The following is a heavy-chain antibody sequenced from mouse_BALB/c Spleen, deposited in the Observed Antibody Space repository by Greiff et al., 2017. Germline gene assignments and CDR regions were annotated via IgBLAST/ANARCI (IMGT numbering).Heavy chain of an antibody. Sequence: VQLQESGPELVKPGASVKMSCKASGYTFTSYYIHWVKQRPGQGLEWIGWIYPGDGSTKYNEKFKGKTTLTADKSSSTAYMLLSSLTSEDSAIYFCARGLLRPPYYAMDYWGQGTSVTVSS. J-gene: IGHJ4*01. D-gene: IGHD1-2*01. CDR3: ARGLLRPPYYAMDY. V-gene: IGHV1S56*01. CDR1: GYTFTSYY. CDR2: IYPGDGST.